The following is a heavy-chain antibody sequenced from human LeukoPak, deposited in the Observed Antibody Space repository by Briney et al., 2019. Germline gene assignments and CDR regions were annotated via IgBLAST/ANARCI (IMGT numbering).Heavy chain of an antibody. CDR2: IYPSGNT. D-gene: IGHD3-3*01. V-gene: IGHV4-4*07. Sequence: PSETLSLTCSVSGGSFSSYFWSWVRQPAGKGLEWIGRIYPSGNTNYNPSLKSRVTISVDTSKNQFSLKLSSLTAADTAVYYCARVRSGYDYSYYYIDVWGKGTTVTVSS. J-gene: IGHJ6*03. CDR1: GGSFSSYF. CDR3: ARVRSGYDYSYYYIDV.